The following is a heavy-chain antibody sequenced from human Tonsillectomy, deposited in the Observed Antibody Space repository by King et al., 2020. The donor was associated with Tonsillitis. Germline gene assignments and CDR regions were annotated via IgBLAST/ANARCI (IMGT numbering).Heavy chain of an antibody. J-gene: IGHJ6*02. V-gene: IGHV3-21*01. CDR1: GFAFSLYK. CDR2: LSDSGSHI. D-gene: IGHD1-26*01. CDR3: ATLRDLLPNGVDV. Sequence: VQLVESGGGLVKPGGSLRLSCAASGFAFSLYKMNWVRQAPGKGLEWLSSLSDSGSHIYYADSLAGRFTVSRDNAKNSLYLQMNSLRAEDTAVYYCATLRDLLPNGVDVWGHGITVTVSS.